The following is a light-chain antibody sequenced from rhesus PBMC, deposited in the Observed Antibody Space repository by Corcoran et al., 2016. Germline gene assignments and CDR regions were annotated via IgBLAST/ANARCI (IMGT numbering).Light chain of an antibody. CDR3: QQYSNWPRT. J-gene: IGKJ1*01. CDR2: GAS. V-gene: IGKV3S9*01. CDR1: QSVSSY. Sequence: EIVMTQSPATLSLSPGERATLSCRASQSVSSYVAWYQQKPEQAPRLLIYGASSRAPGIPDRVSGSGSGTYFTLTISSLEPEDFAVYYCQQYSNWPRTFGQGTKVEIK.